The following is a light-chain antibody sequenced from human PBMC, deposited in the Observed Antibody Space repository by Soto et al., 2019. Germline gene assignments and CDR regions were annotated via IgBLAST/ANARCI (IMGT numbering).Light chain of an antibody. J-gene: IGKJ5*01. CDR3: QKYNNWPQIT. CDR2: GSS. V-gene: IGKV3-15*01. Sequence: TVLTQAPGTVPLSPGERATLPFRDIQSISTSYLAWYQQKPGQAPRLLIYGSSTRATGIPDTFSGSGSGTEFTLTISSLQSEDFAVYYCQKYNNWPQITFGQGTRLEIK. CDR1: QSISTSY.